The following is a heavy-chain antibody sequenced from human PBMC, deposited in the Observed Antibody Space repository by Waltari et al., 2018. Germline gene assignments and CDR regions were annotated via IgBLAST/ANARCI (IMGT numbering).Heavy chain of an antibody. D-gene: IGHD3-10*01. CDR2: INWNSGTI. CDR3: AKDGGILWFGEVNYFFEN. Sequence: EVQLVESGGGLVQPGRSLSLPCAAYGFTFDDYAMPWVRQAPREGLEWVSGINWNSGTIGYADSVKCRFTISRYSAKNSLFLQMNSLRAEDTALYFCAKDGGILWFGEVNYFFENWGQGTLVTVSS. V-gene: IGHV3-9*01. J-gene: IGHJ4*02. CDR1: GFTFDDYA.